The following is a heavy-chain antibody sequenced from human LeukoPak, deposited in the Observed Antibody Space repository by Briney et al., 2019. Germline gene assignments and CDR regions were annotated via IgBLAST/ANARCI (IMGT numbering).Heavy chain of an antibody. CDR2: IWYDGSNK. J-gene: IGHJ6*03. Sequence: GGSLRLSCAASGFTFSSYGMHWVRQAPCKGLEWVAVIWYDGSNKYYADSVKGRFTISRDNSKNTLYLQMNSLRAEDTAVYYCARDPTPLTYYYYYYYMDVWGKGTTVTVSS. CDR3: ARDPTPLTYYYYYYYMDV. CDR1: GFTFSSYG. V-gene: IGHV3-33*08.